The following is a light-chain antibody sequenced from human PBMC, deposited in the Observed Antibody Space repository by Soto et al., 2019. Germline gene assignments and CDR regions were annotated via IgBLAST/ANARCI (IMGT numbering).Light chain of an antibody. V-gene: IGLV2-14*01. CDR2: EVS. Sequence: QSALTQPASVSGSPGQSITLSCTGTTSDIGTYNYVSWYQQHPGKAPKLMIYEVSNRPSGVSNRFSASKSGNTASLTISGLQTEDEADYYCNSYTSSSTHVFGGGTKLTVL. J-gene: IGLJ3*02. CDR3: NSYTSSSTHV. CDR1: TSDIGTYNY.